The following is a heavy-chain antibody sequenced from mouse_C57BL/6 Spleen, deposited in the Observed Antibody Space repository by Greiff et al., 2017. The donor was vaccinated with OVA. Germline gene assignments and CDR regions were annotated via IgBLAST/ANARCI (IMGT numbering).Heavy chain of an antibody. J-gene: IGHJ4*01. V-gene: IGHV1-82*01. D-gene: IGHD2-4*01. CDR3: AREWMIDYDYAYAMDY. CDR2: IYPGDGDT. Sequence: QVQLQQSGPELVKPGASVKISCKASGYAFSSSWMNWVKQRPGQGLEWIGRIYPGDGDTNYNGKFKGKATLTADKSSSTAYMQLSSLTSEDSAVYFDAREWMIDYDYAYAMDYWGQGTSLTVSS. CDR1: GYAFSSSW.